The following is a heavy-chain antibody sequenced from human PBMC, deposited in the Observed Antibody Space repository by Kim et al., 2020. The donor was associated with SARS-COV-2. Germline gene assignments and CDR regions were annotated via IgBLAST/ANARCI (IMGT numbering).Heavy chain of an antibody. CDR1: GFTFDDYA. J-gene: IGHJ6*01. CDR3: AKDIVGFSSGWFDYYYG. V-gene: IGHV3-9*01. Sequence: GGSLRLSCAASGFTFDDYAMHWVRQAPGKGLEWVSGISWNSGSIGYADSVKGRFTISRDNAKNSLYLQMNSLRAEDTALYYCAKDIVGFSSGWFDYYYG. CDR2: ISWNSGSI. D-gene: IGHD6-19*01.